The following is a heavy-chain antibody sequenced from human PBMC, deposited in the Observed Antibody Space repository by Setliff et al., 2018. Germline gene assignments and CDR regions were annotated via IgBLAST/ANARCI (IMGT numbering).Heavy chain of an antibody. CDR3: AKESGAHYFYYYYMDV. Sequence: TGGSLRLSCGASGFTFSSYGMHWVRQAPGKGLEWVAAIWFDGSNHYYVDSVKGRFIISRDNSKNTLYLQMNSLRAEDTAVYFCAKESGAHYFYYYYMDVWGKGTTVTVSS. V-gene: IGHV3-33*06. J-gene: IGHJ6*03. CDR1: GFTFSSYG. CDR2: IWFDGSNH. D-gene: IGHD2-15*01.